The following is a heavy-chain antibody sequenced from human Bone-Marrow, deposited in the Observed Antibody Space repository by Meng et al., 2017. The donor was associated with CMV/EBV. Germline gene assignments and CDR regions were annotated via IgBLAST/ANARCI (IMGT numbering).Heavy chain of an antibody. J-gene: IGHJ6*02. D-gene: IGHD6-6*01. V-gene: IGHV3-23*01. CDR1: GFTFSSYA. CDR2: ISGSGGST. Sequence: GGSLRLSCAASGFTFSSYAMSWVRQAPGKGLEWVSAISGSGGSTYYADSVKGRFTISRDNSKNTLYLQMNSLRAEDTAVYYCARDLFHSSALAGYYYYYYGMDVWGQGTTVTVSS. CDR3: ARDLFHSSALAGYYYYYYGMDV.